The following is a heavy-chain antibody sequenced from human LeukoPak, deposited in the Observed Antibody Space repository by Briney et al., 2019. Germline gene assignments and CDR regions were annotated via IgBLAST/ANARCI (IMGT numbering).Heavy chain of an antibody. CDR1: GFTFSNYW. CDR2: IDGDGSST. J-gene: IGHJ4*02. D-gene: IGHD1-26*01. V-gene: IGHV3-74*01. CDR3: ARTIVGAAFDY. Sequence: PGGSLRLSCAASGFTFSNYWMHWVRQAPGKGLVWVSRIDGDGSSTGYADSVKGRFTISRDNAKNTLYLQMTSLRAEDTAVYYCARTIVGAAFDYWGQGTLVTVSS.